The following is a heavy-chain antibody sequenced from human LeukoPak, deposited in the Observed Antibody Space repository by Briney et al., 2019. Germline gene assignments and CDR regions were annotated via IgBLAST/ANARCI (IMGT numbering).Heavy chain of an antibody. D-gene: IGHD3-3*01. CDR3: ARGEETYYDFWSGYPNDY. Sequence: GGSLRLSCAASGFTFSDYYMSWIRQAPGKGLEWVSYISSSGSTIYYADPVKGRFTISRDNAKNSLYLQMNSLRAEDTAVYYCARGEETYYDFWSGYPNDYWGQGTLVTVSS. CDR2: ISSSGSTI. J-gene: IGHJ4*02. V-gene: IGHV3-11*04. CDR1: GFTFSDYY.